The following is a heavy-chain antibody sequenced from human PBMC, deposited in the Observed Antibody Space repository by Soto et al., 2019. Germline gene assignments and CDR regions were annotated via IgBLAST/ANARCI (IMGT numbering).Heavy chain of an antibody. CDR1: GCSISSYY. Sequence: PXETLSLTCTVSGCSISSYYWSWIRQPPGKGLEWIGYIYYSGSTNYNPSLKSRVTISVDTSKNQFSLKLSSVTAADTAVYYCARGDYDSSGYYDGDNWFDHWGQGTLVTVSS. V-gene: IGHV4-59*01. D-gene: IGHD3-22*01. CDR2: IYYSGST. J-gene: IGHJ5*02. CDR3: ARGDYDSSGYYDGDNWFDH.